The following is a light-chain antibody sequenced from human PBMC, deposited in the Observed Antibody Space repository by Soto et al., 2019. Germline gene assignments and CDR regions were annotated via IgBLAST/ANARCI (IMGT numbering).Light chain of an antibody. V-gene: IGKV1-5*01. Sequence: DIQMTRSPSTLSASVGDRVTITCRASQSLNNYLAWYQQKPGKAPKLLIYDASTLERGVPSRFSGTGSGTEFTLTISSLQPDDFATYYCQQYYRSSITFGQGTRLEIK. J-gene: IGKJ5*01. CDR1: QSLNNY. CDR3: QQYYRSSIT. CDR2: DAS.